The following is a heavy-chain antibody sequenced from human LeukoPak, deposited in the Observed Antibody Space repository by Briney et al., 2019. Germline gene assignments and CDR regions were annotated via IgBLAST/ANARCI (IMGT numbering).Heavy chain of an antibody. V-gene: IGHV4-61*02. CDR3: ARDAYYYDSSGYYCDAFDI. CDR2: IYTSGST. Sequence: SETLSLTCTVSGGSISSGSYYWSWIRQPAGKGLEWIGRIYTSGSTDYNPSLKSRVTISVDTSKNQFSLKLSSVTAADTAVYYCARDAYYYDSSGYYCDAFDIWGQGTMVTVSS. D-gene: IGHD3-22*01. CDR1: GGSISSGSYY. J-gene: IGHJ3*02.